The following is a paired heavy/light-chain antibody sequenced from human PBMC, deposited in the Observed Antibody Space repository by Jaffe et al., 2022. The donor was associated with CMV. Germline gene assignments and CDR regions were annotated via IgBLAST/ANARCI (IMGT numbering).Heavy chain of an antibody. J-gene: IGHJ2*01. Sequence: QVQLQESGPGLVKPSQTLSLICTVSGGSITSGGYYWSWIRQLPGRGLEWIGYIYYSGSTYYNPSLKSRVTISIDTSQNQFSLNLTSVTAADTAIYYCARDQHDVLRGYSRHWYFDLWGRGTLVTVSS. CDR1: GGSITSGGYY. D-gene: IGHD3-3*01. CDR3: ARDQHDVLRGYSRHWYFDL. V-gene: IGHV4-31*03. CDR2: IYYSGST.
Light chain of an antibody. CDR2: EVN. CDR3: SSYAGSNSYV. J-gene: IGLJ1*01. Sequence: QSALTQPPSASGSPGQSVTFSCTGSRSDVGGYDYVSWYQQHPGKAPKVIIYEVNKRPSGVPDRFSGSKSGNTASLTVSGLQAEDEADYYCSSYAGSNSYVFGTGTKVTVL. V-gene: IGLV2-8*01. CDR1: RSDVGGYDY.